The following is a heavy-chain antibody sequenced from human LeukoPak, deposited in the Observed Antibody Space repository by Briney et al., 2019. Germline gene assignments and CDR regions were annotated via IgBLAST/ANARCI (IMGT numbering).Heavy chain of an antibody. CDR3: ARVPITMIVAGAFDI. CDR1: GYTFTGYY. D-gene: IGHD3-22*01. CDR2: INPNSGGT. V-gene: IGHV1-2*02. Sequence: ASVKVSCKASGYTFTGYYMHWVRQAPGQGLEWLGWINPNSGGTNYAQKFQGRVTMTRDTPISTAYMELGRLRSDDTAVYYCARVPITMIVAGAFDIWGQGTMVTVSS. J-gene: IGHJ3*02.